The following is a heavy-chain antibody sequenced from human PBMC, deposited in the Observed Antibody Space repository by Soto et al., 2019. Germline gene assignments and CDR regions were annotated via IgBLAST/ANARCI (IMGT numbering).Heavy chain of an antibody. D-gene: IGHD3-3*01. Sequence: ESGGGVVQPGRSLRLSCAASGFTFSSYGMHWVRQAPGKGLEWVAVIWYDGSNKYYADSVKGRFTISRDNSKNTLYLQMNSLRAEDTAVYYCARDDDFWSGYYSLGAFDIWGQGTMVTVSS. V-gene: IGHV3-33*01. CDR2: IWYDGSNK. J-gene: IGHJ3*02. CDR1: GFTFSSYG. CDR3: ARDDDFWSGYYSLGAFDI.